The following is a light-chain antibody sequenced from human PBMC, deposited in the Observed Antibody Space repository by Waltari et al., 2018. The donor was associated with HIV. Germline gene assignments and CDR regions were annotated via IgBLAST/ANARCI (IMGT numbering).Light chain of an antibody. CDR3: AAWDDSLNGPV. CDR2: SNN. CDR1: SSNIGRHT. J-gene: IGLJ3*02. V-gene: IGLV1-44*01. Sequence: QSVLTQPPSASGTPGQRVTISCSGSSSNIGRHTVNSYQQPPGTAPKLLIYSNNPRPSGVPDRFSGSKSGTSASLAISGLQSEDEADYYCAAWDDSLNGPVFGGGTKLTVL.